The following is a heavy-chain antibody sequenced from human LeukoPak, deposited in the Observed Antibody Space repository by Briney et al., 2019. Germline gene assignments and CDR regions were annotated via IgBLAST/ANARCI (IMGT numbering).Heavy chain of an antibody. Sequence: GGSLSLSCAASGCTFDDYGMSWGRQAPGQGLEWVSGMNWNGGSRGYADSVKGRFTISRDNAKNSLYLQMNGLRAEDTALYYCARGPNYCSSTSCSTPISYWGQGTLVTVSS. D-gene: IGHD2-2*01. CDR1: GCTFDDYG. CDR2: MNWNGGSR. V-gene: IGHV3-20*04. J-gene: IGHJ4*02. CDR3: ARGPNYCSSTSCSTPISY.